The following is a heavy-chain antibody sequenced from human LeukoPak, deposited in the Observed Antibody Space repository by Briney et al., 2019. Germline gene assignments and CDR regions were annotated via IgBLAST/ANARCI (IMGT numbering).Heavy chain of an antibody. Sequence: GGSLRLSCAASGFTFSSYSTNWVRQAPGKGLEWVSSNSNSSSYIYYADSVKGRFTISRDNAKNSLYLQMNSLRAEDTAVYYCAGEYHYDSSGPDAFDIWGQGTMVTVSS. CDR2: NSNSSSYI. V-gene: IGHV3-21*01. J-gene: IGHJ3*02. D-gene: IGHD3-22*01. CDR3: AGEYHYDSSGPDAFDI. CDR1: GFTFSSYS.